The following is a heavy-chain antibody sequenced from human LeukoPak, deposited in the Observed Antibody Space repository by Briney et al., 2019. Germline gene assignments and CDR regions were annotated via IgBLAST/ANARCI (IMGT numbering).Heavy chain of an antibody. V-gene: IGHV3-23*01. CDR1: GFTFSSYA. Sequence: PGGSLRLSCAASGFTFSSYAMSWVRQAPGKGLEWVSAISGSGGSTYYADSVKGRFTISRDNSKNTLYLQMNSLRAEDTAVYYCAKARLRYFDWLSPSDYWGQGTLVTVSS. CDR3: AKARLRYFDWLSPSDY. J-gene: IGHJ4*02. D-gene: IGHD3-9*01. CDR2: ISGSGGST.